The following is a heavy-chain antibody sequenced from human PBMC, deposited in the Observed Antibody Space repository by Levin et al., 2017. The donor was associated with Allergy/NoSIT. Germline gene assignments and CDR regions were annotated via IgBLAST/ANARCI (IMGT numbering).Heavy chain of an antibody. CDR1: GFTVSGDY. V-gene: IGHV3-66*01. D-gene: IGHD3-10*01. J-gene: IGHJ3*01. Sequence: ASVKVSCEASGFTVSGDYMNWVRQAPGKGLEWVSITLGGGNSYYADSVKGRFIISRDNSNSKSTLYLQMNSLRAEDTAMYYCARDRAYAFDFWGQGTMVTVSS. CDR2: TLGGGNS. CDR3: ARDRAYAFDF.